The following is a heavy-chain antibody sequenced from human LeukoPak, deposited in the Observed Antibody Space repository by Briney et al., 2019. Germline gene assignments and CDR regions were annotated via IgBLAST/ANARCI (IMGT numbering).Heavy chain of an antibody. V-gene: IGHV1-46*01. D-gene: IGHD4-17*01. CDR1: GYTFTSYY. J-gene: IGHJ4*02. Sequence: ASVKVSCKASGYTFTSYYMHWVREAPGQGLEWMGIIRPSGGSTSYAQKFQGRVTMTRDTSTSTVYMELSSLSTKDTAAYYCARAHLHYGDSIHDLDYWGQGTLVTVSS. CDR3: ARAHLHYGDSIHDLDY. CDR2: IRPSGGST.